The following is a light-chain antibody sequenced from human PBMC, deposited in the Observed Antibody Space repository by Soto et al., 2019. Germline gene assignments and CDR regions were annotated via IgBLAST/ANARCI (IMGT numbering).Light chain of an antibody. CDR2: GAF. CDR1: ESASSN. J-gene: IGKJ4*01. V-gene: IGKV3-15*01. Sequence: EIVMTQSPATVSVSPGERATLSCRASESASSNLDWYQQKPGQALRVLIYGAFTRGTGIPARFSGSGSGTDFTLTISSLQSEDFAVYYCQKFQKWPLPFGGGTNVEIK. CDR3: QKFQKWPLP.